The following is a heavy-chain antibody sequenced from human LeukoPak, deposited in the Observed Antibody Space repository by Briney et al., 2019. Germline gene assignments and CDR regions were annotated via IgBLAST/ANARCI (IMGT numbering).Heavy chain of an antibody. D-gene: IGHD3-22*01. V-gene: IGHV1-18*01. CDR1: DYTFSSYG. J-gene: IGHJ3*02. Sequence: ASVKVSCKASDYTFSSYGISWVRQAPGQGLEWMGWINGYNGNTKYAQNLQGRVTMTTDTSTTTAYMELRSLRSDDTAVYYCARGRYYDSGGYDEAFDIWGQGTAVTVSS. CDR3: ARGRYYDSGGYDEAFDI. CDR2: INGYNGNT.